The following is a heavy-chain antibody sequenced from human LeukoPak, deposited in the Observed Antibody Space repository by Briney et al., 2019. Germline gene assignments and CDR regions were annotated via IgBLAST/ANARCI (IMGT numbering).Heavy chain of an antibody. J-gene: IGHJ2*01. CDR2: IDKHGSGK. Sequence: KAGGSLRLSCVASGFTFSTSWVTWVRQAPGKGLEWVANIDKHGSGKYYVDSVKGRFTISRDNAKNSLYLQMSSLRAEDTALYYCTRRAARWQFDLWGRGTLLTVSS. D-gene: IGHD5-24*01. CDR3: TRRAARWQFDL. CDR1: GFTFSTSW. V-gene: IGHV3-7*03.